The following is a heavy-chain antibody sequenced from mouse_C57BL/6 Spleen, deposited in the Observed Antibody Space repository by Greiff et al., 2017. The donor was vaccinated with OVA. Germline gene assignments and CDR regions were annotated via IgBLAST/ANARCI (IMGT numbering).Heavy chain of an antibody. D-gene: IGHD4-1*01. J-gene: IGHJ4*01. V-gene: IGHV3-6*01. CDR1: GYSITSGYY. CDR3: AYWYYYAMDY. CDR2: ISYDGSN. Sequence: EVQLQQSGPGLVKPSQSLSLTCSVTGYSITSGYYWNWIRQFPGNKLEWMGYISYDGSNNYNPSLKNRISITRDTSKNQFFLKLNSVTTEDTATYYCAYWYYYAMDYWGQGTSVTVSS.